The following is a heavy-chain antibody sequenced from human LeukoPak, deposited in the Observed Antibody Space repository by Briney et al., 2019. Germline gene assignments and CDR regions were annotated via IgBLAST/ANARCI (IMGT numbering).Heavy chain of an antibody. CDR1: GFTFSSYA. CDR3: GKGGKSHYENWFDP. V-gene: IGHV3-23*01. CDR2: LSGDGHST. Sequence: GGSLRLSCAASGFTFSSYAMSWVRQAPGKGLEWVSALSGDGHSTFYADSVKGRFTISRDNPKNTLYLQMNSVRAEDTAVYYCGKGGKSHYENWFDPWGQGTLVTVSS. D-gene: IGHD3-10*01. J-gene: IGHJ5*02.